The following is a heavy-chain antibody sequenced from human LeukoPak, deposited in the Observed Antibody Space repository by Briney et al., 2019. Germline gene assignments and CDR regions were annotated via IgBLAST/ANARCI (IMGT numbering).Heavy chain of an antibody. D-gene: IGHD6-19*01. J-gene: IGHJ4*02. CDR1: GGSISSSGYS. CDR3: ARLKYDSSGYLDY. CDR2: IRHSGST. Sequence: SQTLSLTCAVSGGSISSSGYSWSWIRQPPGKGLEWIGYIRHSGSTYPNPSLKSRVTISVDRSKNQFSLKLSSVTAADTAVYYCARLKYDSSGYLDYWGQGTLVTVSS. V-gene: IGHV4-30-2*01.